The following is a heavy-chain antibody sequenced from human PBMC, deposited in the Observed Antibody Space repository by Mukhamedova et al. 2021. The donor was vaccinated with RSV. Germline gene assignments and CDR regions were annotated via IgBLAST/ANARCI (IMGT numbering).Heavy chain of an antibody. Sequence: TFTGYYLHWVRQAPGRGLEWMGWINPNTGDTHSAQNFQGRVIMTRDTSLSTGHMELSSLTPDDTAVYYCAREETCSRYSCYWFDPW. V-gene: IGHV1-2*02. D-gene: IGHD2-15*01. J-gene: IGHJ5*02. CDR3: AREETCSRYSCYWFDP. CDR1: TFTGYY. CDR2: INPNTGDT.